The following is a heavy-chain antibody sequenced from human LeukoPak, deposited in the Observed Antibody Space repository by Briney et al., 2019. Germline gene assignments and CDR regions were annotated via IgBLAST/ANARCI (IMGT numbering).Heavy chain of an antibody. D-gene: IGHD2-15*01. J-gene: IGHJ6*02. CDR3: ASRLYSPVDYYYGMDV. CDR1: GFTFSSYS. CDR2: ISGSSSTI. V-gene: IGHV3-48*01. Sequence: PGGSLRLSCAASGFTFSSYSMTWVRQAPGKGLEWVSYISGSSSTIYYADSVKGRFTISRDNAKNSLYLQMNSLRAEDTAVYYCASRLYSPVDYYYGMDVWGQGTTVTVSS.